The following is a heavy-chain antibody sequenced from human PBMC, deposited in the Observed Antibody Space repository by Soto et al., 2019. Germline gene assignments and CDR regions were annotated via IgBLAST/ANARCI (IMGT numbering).Heavy chain of an antibody. CDR1: GFTFSDYY. Sequence: GGSLSLSCAASGFTFSDYYMSWVRPAPGKGLEWVSYISSISTYANYADSVKGRFTISRDNAKNSLDLQMNSLRDDDTALYYCARLADCSNNICSYGMDVWGQGTTVTVSS. V-gene: IGHV3-11*06. J-gene: IGHJ6*02. D-gene: IGHD4-4*01. CDR3: ARLADCSNNICSYGMDV. CDR2: ISSISTYA.